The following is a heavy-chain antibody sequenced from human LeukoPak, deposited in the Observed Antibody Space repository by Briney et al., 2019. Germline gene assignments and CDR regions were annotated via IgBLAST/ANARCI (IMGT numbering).Heavy chain of an antibody. J-gene: IGHJ3*02. CDR2: INPNRGST. CDR3: ASCGRDDAFDI. Sequence: ASLSASLKPSGYIFTAYALHWVRQAPAQGPEGMGWINPNRGSTNYAQKFQGRVTMARDTSNSTAYMELSRLRSDDTAVYYCASCGRDDAFDIWGQGTMVTVSS. D-gene: IGHD2-15*01. CDR1: GYIFTAYA. V-gene: IGHV1-2*02.